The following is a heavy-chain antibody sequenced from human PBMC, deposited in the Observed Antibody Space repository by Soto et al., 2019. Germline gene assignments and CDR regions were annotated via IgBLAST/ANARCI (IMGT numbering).Heavy chain of an antibody. J-gene: IGHJ6*02. V-gene: IGHV3-30-3*01. D-gene: IGHD3-16*02. CDR1: GFSFGRYA. CDR3: VREYRDYGSDX. Sequence: PGGSLRLSFAASGFSFGRYAMRWVRQAPGKGLEWVESIPYDGGNRKYAYSVKGRFTISIDNAKDMLYLHMSSLVPDDTSVYYCVREYRDYGSDXWGQVTSVTVS. CDR2: IPYDGGNR.